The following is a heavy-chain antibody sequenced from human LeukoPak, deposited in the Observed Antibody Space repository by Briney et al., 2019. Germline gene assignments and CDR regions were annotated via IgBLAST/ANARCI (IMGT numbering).Heavy chain of an antibody. CDR2: VSGSGGSA. CDR1: GFTFSSYA. CDR3: AKDDYGDFDY. Sequence: GGSLRLSCAASGFTFSSYAMGWVRQAPGKGLEWVSAVSGSGGSAYHADSVKGRFTISRDNSKNTLYLQMNSLRAEDTAVYYCAKDDYGDFDYWGQGTLVTVSS. D-gene: IGHD4-17*01. J-gene: IGHJ4*02. V-gene: IGHV3-23*01.